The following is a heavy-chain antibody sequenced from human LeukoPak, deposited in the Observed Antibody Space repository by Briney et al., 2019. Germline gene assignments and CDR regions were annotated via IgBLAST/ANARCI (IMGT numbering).Heavy chain of an antibody. D-gene: IGHD3-22*01. CDR3: AKDRFSYYYDDSGYYPFDY. Sequence: GGSLRLSCAASGFTFSNYAMHWVRQAPGKGLEWVAVISYDGSNKYYGDSVKGRFTISRDNSKNALYLQMNTLRAEDTAVYYCAKDRFSYYYDDSGYYPFDYWGQGTLVTVSS. V-gene: IGHV3-30*18. CDR1: GFTFSNYA. CDR2: ISYDGSNK. J-gene: IGHJ4*02.